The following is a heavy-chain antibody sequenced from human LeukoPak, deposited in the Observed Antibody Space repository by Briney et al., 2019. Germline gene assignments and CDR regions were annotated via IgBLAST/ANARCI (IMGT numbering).Heavy chain of an antibody. CDR1: GGSISTGSYY. D-gene: IGHD6-13*01. CDR3: ARVARSMSSSSENS. J-gene: IGHJ4*02. Sequence: SETLSLTCTVSGGSISTGSYYWNWIRQPAGKGLEWIGRIYTSGSTNYNPSLKSRVTLSVDTSKNQFSLKLNSVTAADTAVYYCARVARSMSSSSENSWGQGTLVTVSS. V-gene: IGHV4-61*02. CDR2: IYTSGST.